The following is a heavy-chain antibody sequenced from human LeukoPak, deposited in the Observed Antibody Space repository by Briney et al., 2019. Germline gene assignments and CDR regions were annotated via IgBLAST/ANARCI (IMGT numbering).Heavy chain of an antibody. CDR2: INPNSGGT. V-gene: IGHV1-2*06. D-gene: IGHD5-18*01. CDR3: APVLQLRPFDY. Sequence: ASVKVSCKASGYTFTGYYMHWVRQAPGQGLEWMGRINPNSGGTNYAQQFQGRVTITRDTSISTAYMELSRLRSEAPAVFFFAPVLQLRPFDYWGQGTLVTVSS. CDR1: GYTFTGYY. J-gene: IGHJ4*02.